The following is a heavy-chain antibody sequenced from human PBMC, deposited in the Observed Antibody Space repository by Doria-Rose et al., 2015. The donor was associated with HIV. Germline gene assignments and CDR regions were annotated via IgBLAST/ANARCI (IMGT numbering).Heavy chain of an antibody. Sequence: EVQLVESGGGLIQPGRSLRLSCTTSGFTFGDYAMSWFRQAPGKGLEWVGFIRSKAYGGTTEYAASVKGRFTISRDDSKRIAYLQMNSLKPEDTAVYYCTRGLPGYSNYVPYYFDCWGQGTLVTVSS. V-gene: IGHV3-49*03. D-gene: IGHD4-4*01. CDR2: IRSKAYGGTT. CDR3: TRGLPGYSNYVPYYFDC. J-gene: IGHJ4*02. CDR1: GFTFGDYA.